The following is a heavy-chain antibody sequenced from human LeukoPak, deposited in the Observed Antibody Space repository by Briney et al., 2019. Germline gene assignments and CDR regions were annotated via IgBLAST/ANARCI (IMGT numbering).Heavy chain of an antibody. V-gene: IGHV3-74*01. CDR1: GFSFSGYW. CDR2: INNEGSGT. D-gene: IGHD1-1*01. Sequence: GGSLRLSCAASGFSFSGYWMHWVRQAPGKGLVWVSRINNEGSGTDYADSVKGRFTISRVNVDNTLYLQMNSLSADDTAMYYCVRYDVEARRFDYWGQGTLVTVS. CDR3: VRYDVEARRFDY. J-gene: IGHJ4*02.